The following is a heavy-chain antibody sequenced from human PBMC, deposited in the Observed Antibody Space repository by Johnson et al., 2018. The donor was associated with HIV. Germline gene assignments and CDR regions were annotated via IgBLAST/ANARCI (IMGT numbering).Heavy chain of an antibody. V-gene: IGHV3-11*04. Sequence: QVQLVESGGGLVKPGGSLRLSCVASGFTFSDYYMSWIRQAPGKGLEWISYISSSDSTIYSADSVQGRFTISRDNAKNTLYLEMNSLRAEDTAVYYCARDHSGYDSVTAAFDIWGQGTMVTVSS. D-gene: IGHD5-12*01. CDR1: GFTFSDYY. J-gene: IGHJ3*02. CDR2: ISSSDSTI. CDR3: ARDHSGYDSVTAAFDI.